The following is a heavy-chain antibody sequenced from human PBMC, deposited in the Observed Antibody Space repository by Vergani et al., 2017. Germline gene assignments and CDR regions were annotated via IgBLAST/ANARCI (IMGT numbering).Heavy chain of an antibody. J-gene: IGHJ5*02. CDR2: IYTSGST. Sequence: QVQLQESGPGLVKPSQTLSLTCTVSGGSISSGSYYWSWIRQPAGKGLEWIGRIYTSGSTNYNPSLKMRVTMSVDTSKNQFSLKLSSVTAADTAVYYCARGNVVVLDPWGQGTLVTVSS. V-gene: IGHV4-61*02. CDR3: ARGNVVVLDP. D-gene: IGHD2-2*01. CDR1: GGSISSGSYY.